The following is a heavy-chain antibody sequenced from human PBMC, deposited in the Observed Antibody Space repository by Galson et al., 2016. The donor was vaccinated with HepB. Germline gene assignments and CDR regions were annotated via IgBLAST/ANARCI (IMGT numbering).Heavy chain of an antibody. Sequence: SVKVSCKASGYTFTRYYMHWVRQAPGQGLEWMGIINPTGGSTSYAQKFQGRATMTRDTSTSTVYMELSSLRSEDTAVYYCARASSRDSSSWYGAEYFQHWGQGTLVTVSS. CDR2: INPTGGST. J-gene: IGHJ1*01. D-gene: IGHD6-13*01. V-gene: IGHV1-46*01. CDR3: ARASSRDSSSWYGAEYFQH. CDR1: GYTFTRYY.